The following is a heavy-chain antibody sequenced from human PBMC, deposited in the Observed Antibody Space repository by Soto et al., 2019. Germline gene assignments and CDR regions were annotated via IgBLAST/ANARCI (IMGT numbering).Heavy chain of an antibody. V-gene: IGHV3-33*01. CDR2: IWYDGSNK. J-gene: IGHJ4*02. CDR1: GFTFRTYG. D-gene: IGHD3-22*01. Sequence: QVQLVESGGGVVQPGRSLRLSCAASGFTFRTYGLHWVRQAPGKGLEWVAVIWYDGSNKYYADYVKGRFTISRDNSKNTLYLQMNSLRAEDTAVYYCARDQGDYYDSSGYLFDYWGQGTLVTVSS. CDR3: ARDQGDYYDSSGYLFDY.